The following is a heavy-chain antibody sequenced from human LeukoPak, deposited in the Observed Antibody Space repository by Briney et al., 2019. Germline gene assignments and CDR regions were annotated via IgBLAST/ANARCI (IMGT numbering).Heavy chain of an antibody. V-gene: IGHV4-59*01. J-gene: IGHJ4*01. CDR3: ARDKTLISFLT. CDR1: GGSISSYY. D-gene: IGHD2/OR15-2a*01. CDR2: IYYSGNT. Sequence: AETLSLTCTVSGGSISSYYWSWIRQPPGKGQEWIGYIYYSGNTNYNPSLKSRVTISVDTSKNQFSLKLSSVTAADTAIYYCARDKTLISFLTWGQETLVTVSS.